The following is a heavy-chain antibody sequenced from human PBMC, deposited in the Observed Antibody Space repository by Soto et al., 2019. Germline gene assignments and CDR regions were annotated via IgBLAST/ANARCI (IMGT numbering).Heavy chain of an antibody. CDR2: IYHSGDT. Sequence: QVQLQESGPGLVKPSGTLSLTCAVSGDSISNTNWWSWVRQPPGKGLEWIGEIYHSGDTNYNPSLKSRVILSVDKSKNQFFLKGNSVTAADTAVYYCARGERQQQRDTWGRGILVTVSS. D-gene: IGHD6-13*01. CDR3: ARGERQQQRDT. CDR1: GDSISNTNW. J-gene: IGHJ5*02. V-gene: IGHV4-4*02.